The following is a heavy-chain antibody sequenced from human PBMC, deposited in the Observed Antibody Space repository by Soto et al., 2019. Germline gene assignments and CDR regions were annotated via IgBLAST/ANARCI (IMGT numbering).Heavy chain of an antibody. Sequence: ITLKESGPTLVKPTQNLTLTCTFSGFSLDTSGVGVGWIRQPPGKALEWLALIYWDDDKRYSPSLKSRLTITKDTSKNQVVLTMTNVDPVDTATYYCAHTGGGLWGTALAPLDYWGQGTLVTVSS. CDR1: GFSLDTSGVG. V-gene: IGHV2-5*02. CDR3: AHTGGGLWGTALAPLDY. CDR2: IYWDDDK. J-gene: IGHJ4*02. D-gene: IGHD5-18*01.